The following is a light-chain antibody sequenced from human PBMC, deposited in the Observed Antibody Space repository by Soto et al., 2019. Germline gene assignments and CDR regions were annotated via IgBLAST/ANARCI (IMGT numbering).Light chain of an antibody. V-gene: IGLV2-18*02. CDR3: SSYTSTSRYV. CDR1: SSDVGKYDR. Sequence: QSVLTQPPSVSGSPGQSVTISCTGTSSDVGKYDRVSWYQQPPGTAPKLIIYEVTNRPSGVPARCSGSKSGNTASLTISGLQAEDEADYYCSSYTSTSRYVFGAGTKVTVL. CDR2: EVT. J-gene: IGLJ1*01.